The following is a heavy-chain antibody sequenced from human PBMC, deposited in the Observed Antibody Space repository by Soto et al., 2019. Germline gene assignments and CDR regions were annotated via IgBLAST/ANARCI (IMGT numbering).Heavy chain of an antibody. J-gene: IGHJ6*02. CDR1: GGSFSGYY. CDR2: INHSGST. Sequence: QVQLQQWGAGLLKPSETLSLTCAVYGGSFSGYYWSWIRQPPGKGLEWIGEINHSGSTNYNPSLKSRVTISVDTSKNQFSLKLSSVTAADTAVYYCARRSYYYYYYSMDVWGQGTTVTVSS. D-gene: IGHD1-26*01. V-gene: IGHV4-34*01. CDR3: ARRSYYYYYYSMDV.